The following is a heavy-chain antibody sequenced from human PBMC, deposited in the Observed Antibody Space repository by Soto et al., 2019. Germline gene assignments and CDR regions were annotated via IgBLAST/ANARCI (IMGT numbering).Heavy chain of an antibody. CDR3: ARGRVVTAIPYYYSTMEV. J-gene: IGHJ6*02. D-gene: IGHD2-21*02. Sequence: QVQLVQSGAEVKKPGSSVKVSCKASGGTFSNYAISWVRQAPGQGLEWMGGIIPILGTANSAQKFQGRVTSTADESTSTAYMELSSLRSEDTAGLYCARGRVVTAIPYYYSTMEVWGQGTTVTVS. V-gene: IGHV1-69*01. CDR1: GGTFSNYA. CDR2: IIPILGTA.